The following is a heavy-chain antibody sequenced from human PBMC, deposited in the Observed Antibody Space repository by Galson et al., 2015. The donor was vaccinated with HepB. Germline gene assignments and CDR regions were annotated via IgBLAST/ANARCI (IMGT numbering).Heavy chain of an antibody. V-gene: IGHV3-7*03. D-gene: IGHD3-3*01. CDR1: GFTFSSYW. CDR2: IKQDGSEK. Sequence: SLRLSCAASGFTFSSYWMSWVRQAPGKGLEWVANIKQDGSEKYYVDSVKGRFTISRDNAKNSLYLQMNSLRAEDTAVYYCARDPTDFGVVDYYYYMDVWGKGTTVTVSS. CDR3: ARDPTDFGVVDYYYYMDV. J-gene: IGHJ6*03.